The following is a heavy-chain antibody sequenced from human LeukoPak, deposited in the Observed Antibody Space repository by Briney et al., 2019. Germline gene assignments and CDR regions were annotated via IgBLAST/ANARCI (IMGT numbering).Heavy chain of an antibody. CDR3: ARGLWFGESRPYYPDY. V-gene: IGHV4-34*01. J-gene: IGHJ4*02. CDR2: INDSGST. Sequence: SETLSLTCAVYGGSFSGYYWSWIRQPPGKGLEWIGEINDSGSTNYNPSLRSRVTISVVTSMNQFSLKMRSVTAADTADYYCARGLWFGESRPYYPDYWGQGNLVTVST. CDR1: GGSFSGYY. D-gene: IGHD3-10*01.